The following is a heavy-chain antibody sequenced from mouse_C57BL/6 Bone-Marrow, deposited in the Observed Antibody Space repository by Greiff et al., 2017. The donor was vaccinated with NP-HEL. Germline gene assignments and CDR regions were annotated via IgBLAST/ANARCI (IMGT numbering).Heavy chain of an antibody. J-gene: IGHJ3*01. V-gene: IGHV5-16*01. CDR1: GFTFSDYY. CDR3: ARGLSFAY. CDR2: INYDGSST. Sequence: EVQRVESEGGLVQPGSSMKLSCTASGFTFSDYYMAWVRQVPEKGLEWVANINYDGSSTYYLDSLKSRFIISRDNAKNILYLQMSSLKSEDTATYYCARGLSFAYWGQGTLVTVSA.